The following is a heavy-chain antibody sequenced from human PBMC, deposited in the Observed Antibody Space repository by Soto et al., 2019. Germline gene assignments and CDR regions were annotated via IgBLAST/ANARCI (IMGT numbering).Heavy chain of an antibody. V-gene: IGHV1-69*01. CDR1: GGTSSDYA. D-gene: IGHD3-10*01. Sequence: QVLLVQSGTEVKKPGSSVKVSCQASGGTSSDYALTWVRQAPGKGLEWMGGIIPIFGTANYAQRFQGRVSITADESSTTAYMELRSLKSEDTAVYYCAGSFKYGSGTFDALDVWGHGTMVMVSS. CDR2: IIPIFGTA. CDR3: AGSFKYGSGTFDALDV. J-gene: IGHJ3*01.